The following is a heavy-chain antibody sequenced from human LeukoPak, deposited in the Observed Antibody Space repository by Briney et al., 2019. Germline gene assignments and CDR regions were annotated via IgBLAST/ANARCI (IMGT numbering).Heavy chain of an antibody. Sequence: GGSLRLSCAASGFIFSSYDMSWVRQAPGKGLEWVSVISGSGGSTYYADSVKGRFTISRDNSKNTLYLQMNSLRAEDTAVYYCAKGGGSSWYVFDYWGQGTLVTVSS. CDR1: GFIFSSYD. J-gene: IGHJ4*02. CDR3: AKGGGSSWYVFDY. D-gene: IGHD6-13*01. CDR2: ISGSGGST. V-gene: IGHV3-23*01.